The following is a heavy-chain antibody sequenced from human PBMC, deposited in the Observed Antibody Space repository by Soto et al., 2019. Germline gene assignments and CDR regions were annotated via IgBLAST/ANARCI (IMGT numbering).Heavy chain of an antibody. V-gene: IGHV4-59*01. CDR3: ARELIAAAGTGAPYNWFDP. D-gene: IGHD6-13*01. J-gene: IGHJ5*02. CDR1: GCSIRSCY. Sequence: SDTISFTCTVPGCSIRSCYWGGLRQPPGNGLGWFGYIYYSGSTNYNPSLKSRVTISVDTSKNQFALKLSSVTAADTAVYYCARELIAAAGTGAPYNWFDPWCQGTLVTVSS. CDR2: IYYSGST.